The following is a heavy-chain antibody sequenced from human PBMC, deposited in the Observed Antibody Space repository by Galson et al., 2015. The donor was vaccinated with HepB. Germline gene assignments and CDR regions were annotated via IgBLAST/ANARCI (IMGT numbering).Heavy chain of an antibody. CDR3: AKAEGIAVARDVGYFDY. V-gene: IGHV3-23*01. D-gene: IGHD6-19*01. CDR1: GFTFSSYA. J-gene: IGHJ4*02. Sequence: SLRLSCAASGFTFSSYAMSWVRQAPGKGLEWVSAISGSGGSTYYADSVKGRFTISRDNSKNTLYLQMNSLRAEDTAVYYCAKAEGIAVARDVGYFDYWGQGTLVTVSS. CDR2: ISGSGGST.